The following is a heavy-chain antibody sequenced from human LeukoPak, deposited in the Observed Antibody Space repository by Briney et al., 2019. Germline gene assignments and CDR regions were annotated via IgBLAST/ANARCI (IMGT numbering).Heavy chain of an antibody. CDR3: VKDLRSDFMGVLSRYLSY. J-gene: IGHJ4*02. CDR2: ISRNGGST. V-gene: IGHV3-64D*09. Sequence: GGSLRLSCSASGFTSSSFAMHWVRQAPGKGLEYVAAISRNGGSTYYADSVKGRFTISRDNSKNTLYLQMSSLRAEDTAVYLCVKDLRSDFMGVLSRYLSYWGQGTLVTVSS. D-gene: IGHD2/OR15-2a*01. CDR1: GFTSSSFA.